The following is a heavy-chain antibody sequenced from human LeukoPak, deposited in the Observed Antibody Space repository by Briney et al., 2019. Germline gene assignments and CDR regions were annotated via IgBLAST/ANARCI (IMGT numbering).Heavy chain of an antibody. D-gene: IGHD3-3*01. V-gene: IGHV4-39*01. J-gene: IGHJ4*02. Sequence: SETLSLTCTVSGGSISSSSYYWGWIRQPPGKGLEWIGGIYYSGSTYYNPSLKSRVTISVDTSKKQLSLKLSSVTAADTAVYYCARGQVLRFLLDPYFDYWGQGTLVTVSS. CDR1: GGSISSSSYY. CDR3: ARGQVLRFLLDPYFDY. CDR2: IYYSGST.